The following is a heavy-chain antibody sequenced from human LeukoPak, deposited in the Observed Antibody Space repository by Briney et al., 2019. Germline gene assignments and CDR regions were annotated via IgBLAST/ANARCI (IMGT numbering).Heavy chain of an antibody. CDR3: ARASYGFLTAYYIDY. Sequence: SETLSLTCTVSGGSISSHYWSWIRQSPGKGLEWIGYIYYSGSTNYNPSLKSRVTISVDTSNNQVSLKLTSVTPVDTAVYFCARASYGFLTAYYIDYWGQGTLVTVSS. CDR2: IYYSGST. J-gene: IGHJ4*02. CDR1: GGSISSHY. D-gene: IGHD3-9*01. V-gene: IGHV4-59*11.